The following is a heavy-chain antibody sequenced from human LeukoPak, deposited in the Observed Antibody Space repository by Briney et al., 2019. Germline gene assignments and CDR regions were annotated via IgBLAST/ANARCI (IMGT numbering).Heavy chain of an antibody. CDR3: ARTPHMYYYDSSGSTNYFDY. CDR2: IDWDDDK. D-gene: IGHD3-22*01. Sequence: SGPALVKPTQTLTLTCTFSGFSLSTSGMCVSWIRQPPGKALEWLARIDWDDDKYYSTSLKTRLTISKDTSKNPVVLTMPHMDPVDTATYYCARTPHMYYYDSSGSTNYFDYWGQGTLVTVSS. CDR1: GFSLSTSGMC. J-gene: IGHJ4*02. V-gene: IGHV2-70*11.